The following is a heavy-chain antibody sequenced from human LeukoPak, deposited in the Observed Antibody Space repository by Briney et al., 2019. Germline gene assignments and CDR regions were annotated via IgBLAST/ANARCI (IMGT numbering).Heavy chain of an antibody. D-gene: IGHD3-10*01. CDR1: GGSFSGYY. CDR3: ARAILWFGELRPYYYYYGMDV. V-gene: IGHV4-59*01. J-gene: IGHJ6*02. Sequence: PSETLSLTCAVYGGSFSGYYWSWIRQPPGKGLEWIGYIYYSGSTNYNPSLKSRVTISVDTSKNQFSLKLSSVTAADTAVYYCARAILWFGELRPYYYYYGMDVWGQGTTVTVSS. CDR2: IYYSGST.